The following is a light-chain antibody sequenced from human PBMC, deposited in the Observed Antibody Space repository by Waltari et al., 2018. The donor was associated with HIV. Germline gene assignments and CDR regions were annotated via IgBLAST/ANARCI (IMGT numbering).Light chain of an antibody. CDR1: QSVPNNY. J-gene: IGKJ1*01. Sequence: EFVLTQSPGTLSLSPGERATPSCRASQSVPNNYLAWYQKKVGQAPRLLIYGASTRATDIPSRFTGSGSGADFTLTITRLEPEDFAVYYCQRYGTSPQWTFGQGTKVEIK. CDR2: GAS. CDR3: QRYGTSPQWT. V-gene: IGKV3-20*01.